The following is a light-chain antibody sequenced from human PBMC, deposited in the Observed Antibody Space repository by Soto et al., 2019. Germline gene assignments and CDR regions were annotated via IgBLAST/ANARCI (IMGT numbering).Light chain of an antibody. Sequence: EIVMTQSPATLSVSPGERATLSCRASQSVYSNLAGYQQKPGQAPGLLIYAASTRYTSIPARFSGSGSGTEFTLTISSLQSEDFAVYYCQQYNSWPLTFGGGTKVEIK. CDR2: AAS. CDR3: QQYNSWPLT. J-gene: IGKJ4*01. V-gene: IGKV3-15*01. CDR1: QSVYSN.